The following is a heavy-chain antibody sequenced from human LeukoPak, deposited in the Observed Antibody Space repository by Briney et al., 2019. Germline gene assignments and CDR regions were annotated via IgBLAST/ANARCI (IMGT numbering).Heavy chain of an antibody. CDR2: ISSSSSYI. CDR1: GFTFSSYS. D-gene: IGHD4/OR15-4a*01. CDR3: ARAGTMAAIDY. J-gene: IGHJ4*02. Sequence: PGGSLRLSCAASGFTFSSYSVNWVRQAPGKGLEWVSSISSSSSYIYYADSVKGRFTISRDNAKNSLFLQMNSLRAEDTAVYYCARAGTMAAIDYWGQGTLVTVSS. V-gene: IGHV3-21*01.